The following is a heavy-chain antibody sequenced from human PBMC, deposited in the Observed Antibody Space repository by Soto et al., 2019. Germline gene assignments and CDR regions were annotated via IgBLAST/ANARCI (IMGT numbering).Heavy chain of an antibody. D-gene: IGHD3-10*01. Sequence: EVQLVESGGGLIQPGGSLKLSCAASGFTVGNNYMSWVRQAPGKGLEWVSLIYSTGTTKYADSVKGRFTVSRDNAKNTRYLQMNSLRAEDKAVYYCAKDGRGSGSHYNSFGYWGQGTLVTVSS. V-gene: IGHV3-53*01. CDR3: AKDGRGSGSHYNSFGY. CDR1: GFTVGNNY. J-gene: IGHJ4*02. CDR2: IYSTGTT.